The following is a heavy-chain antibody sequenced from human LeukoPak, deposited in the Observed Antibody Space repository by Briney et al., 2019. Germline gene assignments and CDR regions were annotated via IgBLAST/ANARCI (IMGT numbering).Heavy chain of an antibody. D-gene: IGHD1-7*01. CDR2: IKSKTDGGTT. CDR3: VTRPTDKWKYLPYFDY. CDR1: GFTFSDAW. V-gene: IGHV3-15*01. Sequence: GGSLRLSCAASGFTFSDAWMNWVRQAPGKGLEWLGRIKSKTDGGTTDYAAPAKGRFTISRDDSKNMLYLQMNSLKTEDTAVYYCVTRPTDKWKYLPYFDYWGQGTLVTVSS. J-gene: IGHJ4*02.